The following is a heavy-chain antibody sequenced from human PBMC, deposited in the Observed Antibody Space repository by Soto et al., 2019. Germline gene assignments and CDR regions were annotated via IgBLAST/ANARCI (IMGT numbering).Heavy chain of an antibody. CDR2: ISAYNGNT. V-gene: IGHV1-18*01. Sequence: ASVKVSCKASGYTFTSYGISWVRQAPGQGLEWMGWISAYNGNTNYAQKLQGRVTMTTDTSTSTAYMELRSLRSDDTAVYYCAILGRGYCSGGSCYWFDPWGQGTLVTVSS. J-gene: IGHJ5*02. D-gene: IGHD2-15*01. CDR3: AILGRGYCSGGSCYWFDP. CDR1: GYTFTSYG.